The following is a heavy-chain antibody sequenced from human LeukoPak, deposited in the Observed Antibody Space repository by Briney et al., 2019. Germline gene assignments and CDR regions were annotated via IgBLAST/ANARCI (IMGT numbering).Heavy chain of an antibody. CDR2: INHSGST. CDR3: ARGRGYYFDY. V-gene: IGHV4-34*01. CDR1: GGSFSGYY. J-gene: IGHJ4*02. Sequence: SETLSLTCAVYGGSFSGYYWSWIRQPPGKGLEWIGEINHSGSTNYNPSLKSRVTISVDTSKNQFSLKLSSVTAAETAVYYCARGRGYYFDYWGQGTLVTVSS.